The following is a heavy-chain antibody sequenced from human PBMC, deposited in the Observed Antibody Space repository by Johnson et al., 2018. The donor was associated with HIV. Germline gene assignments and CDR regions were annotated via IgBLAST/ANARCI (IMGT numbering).Heavy chain of an antibody. CDR2: IYSGGST. D-gene: IGHD3-16*01. V-gene: IGHV3-66*02. Sequence: VQLVESGGGLVQPGGSPRLSCAASGFTVSSNYMSWVRQAPGKGLEWVSVIYSGGSTYYADSVKGRFTISRDNTKNTLYLQMNSLRAEDTAVYYCAREDPPGLLRRSGAFDIWGQGTMVTVSS. J-gene: IGHJ3*02. CDR1: GFTVSSNY. CDR3: AREDPPGLLRRSGAFDI.